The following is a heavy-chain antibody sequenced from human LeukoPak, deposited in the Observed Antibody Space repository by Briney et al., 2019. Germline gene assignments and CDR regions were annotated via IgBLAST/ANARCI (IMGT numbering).Heavy chain of an antibody. CDR3: ASSYYDSSGYQI. V-gene: IGHV3-9*01. Sequence: GRSLRLSCAASGFTFDDYAMHWVPQAPGKGLEGVSGISWNSGSIGYADSVKGRFTISRDNAKNSLYLQMNSLRAEDTALYYCASSYYDSSGYQIWGQGTLVTVSS. CDR1: GFTFDDYA. J-gene: IGHJ4*02. CDR2: ISWNSGSI. D-gene: IGHD3-22*01.